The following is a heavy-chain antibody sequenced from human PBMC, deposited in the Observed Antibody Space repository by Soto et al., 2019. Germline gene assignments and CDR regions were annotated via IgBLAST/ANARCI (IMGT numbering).Heavy chain of an antibody. V-gene: IGHV4-59*01. CDR2: IYYSGST. J-gene: IGHJ4*02. CDR3: ARVSFDYYYDSSGYYLQT. CDR1: GGSISSYY. Sequence: SETLSLTCTVSGGSISSYYWSWIRQPPGKGLEWIGYIYYSGSTNYNPSLKSRVTISVDTSKNQFSLKLSSVTAADTAVYYCARVSFDYYYDSSGYYLQTWGQGALVTVSS. D-gene: IGHD3-22*01.